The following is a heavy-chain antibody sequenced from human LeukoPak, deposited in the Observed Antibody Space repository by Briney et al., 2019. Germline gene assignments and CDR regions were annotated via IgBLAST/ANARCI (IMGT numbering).Heavy chain of an antibody. D-gene: IGHD3-22*01. CDR3: ARGGGGYYYDSSGSHFDY. CDR2: IYYSGST. V-gene: IGHV4-59*01. Sequence: SETLSLTCTVSGGSISSYYWSWIRQAPGKGLEWIGYIYYSGSTNYNPSLKSRVTISVDTSKNQFSLKLSSVTAADTAVYYCARGGGGYYYDSSGSHFDYWGQGTLVTVSS. CDR1: GGSISSYY. J-gene: IGHJ4*02.